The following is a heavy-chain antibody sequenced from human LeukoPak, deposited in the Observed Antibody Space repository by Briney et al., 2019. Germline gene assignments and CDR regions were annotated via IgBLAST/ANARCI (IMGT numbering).Heavy chain of an antibody. J-gene: IGHJ2*01. CDR1: GGSISSYY. V-gene: IGHV4-59*01. D-gene: IGHD6-25*01. Sequence: PSETLSLTCTVSGGSISSYYWSWLRQPPGKGLEWIGYIYYSGSTNYNPSLESRVTISVDTSKNQFSLKLSSVTAADTAVYYCATAAHWYFDLWGRGTLVTVS. CDR3: ATAAHWYFDL. CDR2: IYYSGST.